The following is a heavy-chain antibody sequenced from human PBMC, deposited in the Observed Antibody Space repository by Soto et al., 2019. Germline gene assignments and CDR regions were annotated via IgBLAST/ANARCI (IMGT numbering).Heavy chain of an antibody. Sequence: SETLSLTCTVSGGSISSGGYYWSWIRQHPGKGLEWIGYIYYSGSTYYNPSLKSRVTISVDTSKNQFSLKLSSVTAADTAVYYCARDRRYFGISGYYYYYYQDGYDVWGQGTTVTVSS. D-gene: IGHD3-22*01. CDR3: ARDRRYFGISGYYYYYYQDGYDV. V-gene: IGHV4-31*03. J-gene: IGHJ6*02. CDR2: IYYSGST. CDR1: GGSISSGGYY.